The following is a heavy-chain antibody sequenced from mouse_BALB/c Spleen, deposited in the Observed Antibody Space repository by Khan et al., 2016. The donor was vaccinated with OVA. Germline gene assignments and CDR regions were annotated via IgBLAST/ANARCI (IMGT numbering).Heavy chain of an antibody. V-gene: IGHV2-2*02. D-gene: IGHD2-4*01. J-gene: IGHJ3*01. CDR3: ARDYDYDEGLAY. Sequence: QVQLKESGPGLVQPSQSLSITCTASGFSLTSYGVHWVRQSPGKGLEWLGVIWRGGSTDYNAAVISRLNISKDNSKSQASFKMNSLQTNDTAIYYCARDYDYDEGLAYWGQGTLVTVSA. CDR1: GFSLTSYG. CDR2: IWRGGST.